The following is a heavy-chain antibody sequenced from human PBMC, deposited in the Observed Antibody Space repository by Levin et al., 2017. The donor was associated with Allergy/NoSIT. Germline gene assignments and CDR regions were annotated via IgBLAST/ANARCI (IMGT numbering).Heavy chain of an antibody. CDR1: GFTFSSYS. J-gene: IGHJ3*02. D-gene: IGHD3-10*01. V-gene: IGHV3-48*01. Sequence: PGGSLRLSCAASGFTFSSYSMNWVRQAPGKGLEWVSYISSSSSTIYYADSVKGRFTISRDNAKNSLYLQMNSLRAEDTAVYYCARPFIWFGELYAFDIWGQGTMVTVSS. CDR2: ISSSSSTI. CDR3: ARPFIWFGELYAFDI.